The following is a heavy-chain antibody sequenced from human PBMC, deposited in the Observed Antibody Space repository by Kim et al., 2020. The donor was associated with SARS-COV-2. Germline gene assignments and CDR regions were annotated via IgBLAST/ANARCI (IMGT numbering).Heavy chain of an antibody. CDR3: TRPNSSGWYWYFDL. V-gene: IGHV3-49*04. CDR2: IRSKAYGGTT. Sequence: GGSLRLSCTASGFTFGDYAMSWVRQAPGKGLEWVGFIRSKAYGGTTEYAASVKGRFTISRDDSKSIAYLQMNSLKTEDTAVYYCTRPNSSGWYWYFDLWGRGTLVTVSS. J-gene: IGHJ2*01. CDR1: GFTFGDYA. D-gene: IGHD6-19*01.